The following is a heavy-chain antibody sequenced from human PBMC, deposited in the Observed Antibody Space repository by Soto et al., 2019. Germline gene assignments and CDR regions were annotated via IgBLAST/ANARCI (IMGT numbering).Heavy chain of an antibody. V-gene: IGHV3-23*01. J-gene: IGHJ4*02. CDR1: GFTFMSNA. CDR2: LTPTGTT. D-gene: IGHD2-15*01. CDR3: AKRATTVPTPGNYFDC. Sequence: EVQLLESGGGLVQPGGSLRLSCLASGFTFMSNAMSWVRQAPGKGREGVATLTPTGTTFYADSVKGRFTISRDNNRNTLSLQMYNLRAEDTARYYCAKRATTVPTPGNYFDCWGQGTLVTVSS.